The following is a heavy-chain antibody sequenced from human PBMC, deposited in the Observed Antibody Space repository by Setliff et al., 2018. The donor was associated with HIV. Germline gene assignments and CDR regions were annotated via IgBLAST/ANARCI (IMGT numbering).Heavy chain of an antibody. J-gene: IGHJ6*03. V-gene: IGHV1-8*02. Sequence: ASVKVSCKASGYTFTSSDINWVRQATGQGLEWMGWMNPNSGNTGYAQKFQGRVTVTRDTSIKTAYMELSSLRPEDTAVYYCARGAWYTSGWYSSRYLDVWGKGTTVTVSS. CDR2: MNPNSGNT. D-gene: IGHD6-19*01. CDR1: GYTFTSSD. CDR3: ARGAWYTSGWYSSRYLDV.